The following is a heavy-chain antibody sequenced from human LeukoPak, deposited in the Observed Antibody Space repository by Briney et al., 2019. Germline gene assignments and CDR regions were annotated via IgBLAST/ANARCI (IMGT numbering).Heavy chain of an antibody. J-gene: IGHJ3*02. Sequence: PGGSLRLSCAAFGFTFSSYGMHWVRQAPGKGLEWVAFIRYDGSNKYYADSVKGRFTISRDNSKNTLYLQMNSLRAEDTAVYSCAKGWGYYYGSGSHHDAFDIWGQGTMVTVSS. CDR3: AKGWGYYYGSGSHHDAFDI. CDR1: GFTFSSYG. V-gene: IGHV3-30*02. D-gene: IGHD3-10*01. CDR2: IRYDGSNK.